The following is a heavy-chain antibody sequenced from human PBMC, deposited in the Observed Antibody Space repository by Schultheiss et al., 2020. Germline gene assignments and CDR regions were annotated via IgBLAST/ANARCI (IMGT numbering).Heavy chain of an antibody. CDR2: IYYSGNT. Sequence: SQTLSLTCTVSGGSMSSSNYYWGWIRQPPGKGLEWIGYIYYSGNTYYKPSLKSRVTISVDTSKNQFSLKLSSVTAADTAVYYCARSLIIAVTRTCWFDPWGQGTMVTVYS. V-gene: IGHV4-39*01. CDR1: GGSMSSSNYY. CDR3: ARSLIIAVTRTCWFDP. J-gene: IGHJ5*02. D-gene: IGHD6-19*01.